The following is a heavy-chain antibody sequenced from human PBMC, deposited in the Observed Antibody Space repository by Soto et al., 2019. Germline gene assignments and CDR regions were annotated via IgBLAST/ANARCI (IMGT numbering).Heavy chain of an antibody. Sequence: ASVKVSCKVSGYTLTELSMHWVRQAPGKGLEWMGGFDPEDGETIYAQKFQGRVTMTEDTSTDTAYMELSSLRSEDTAVYYCATGLRFFAHLPCDYWGQGTLVTVSS. J-gene: IGHJ4*02. CDR3: ATGLRFFAHLPCDY. V-gene: IGHV1-24*01. D-gene: IGHD3-3*01. CDR1: GYTLTELS. CDR2: FDPEDGET.